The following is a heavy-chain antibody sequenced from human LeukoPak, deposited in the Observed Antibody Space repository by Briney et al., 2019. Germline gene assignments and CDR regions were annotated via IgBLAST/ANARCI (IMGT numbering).Heavy chain of an antibody. Sequence: GESLRLSCAASGFTFSSYWIHWVRQAPGKGLVWVSHLSTDGSFTTYADSVKGRFTISRDNAKNTLYLQMNSLRVDDTAVYYCARDRGGWIDPWGQGTLVTVSS. V-gene: IGHV3-74*01. CDR2: LSTDGSFT. D-gene: IGHD2-15*01. J-gene: IGHJ5*02. CDR3: ARDRGGWIDP. CDR1: GFTFSSYW.